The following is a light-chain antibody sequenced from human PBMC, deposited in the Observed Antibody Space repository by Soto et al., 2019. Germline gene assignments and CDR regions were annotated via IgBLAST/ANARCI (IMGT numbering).Light chain of an antibody. CDR2: EVS. Sequence: QSALTQPASVSGSPGQSITISCTGSSSDIGAYTSVSWYQQHPGKAPKLMIYEVSNRPSGVSRRFSGSKSGNTASLAISGLQSDDEAVYFCSTWDDSLNGWVFGGGTKLTVL. J-gene: IGLJ3*02. CDR3: STWDDSLNGWV. CDR1: SSDIGAYTS. V-gene: IGLV2-14*01.